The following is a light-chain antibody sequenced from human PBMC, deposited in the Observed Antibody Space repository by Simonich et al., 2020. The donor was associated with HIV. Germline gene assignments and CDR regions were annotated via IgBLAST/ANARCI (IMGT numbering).Light chain of an antibody. CDR3: MQALQTPFT. Sequence: DIVVTQSPLSLPVSLGEPASISCRSSQPLLHSNGHSYLDWYLQKPGQSPQVLIYLGSQRASGVPDRFSGSGSGTDFTLQISRVEAEDVGVYYCMQALQTPFTFGPGTKVDIK. CDR2: LGS. J-gene: IGKJ3*01. CDR1: QPLLHSNGHSY. V-gene: IGKV2-28*01.